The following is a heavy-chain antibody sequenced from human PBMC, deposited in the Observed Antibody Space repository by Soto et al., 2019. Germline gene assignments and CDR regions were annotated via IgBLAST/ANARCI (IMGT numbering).Heavy chain of an antibody. V-gene: IGHV3-9*01. CDR3: AKERQRCIETTCYTGATGGADV. CDR2: ISWNRVTI. J-gene: IGHJ6*02. CDR1: GFTFDDYT. D-gene: IGHD2-2*02. Sequence: EVHLVESGGGFVQPGRSLRLSCAASGFTFDDYTMHWVRQAPGKALEWVSGISWNRVTIVYADSVKGRFTISRDNAKKSLYLKLNSASAEDTALYYCAKERQRCIETTCYTGATGGADVWGQGTKVTVSS.